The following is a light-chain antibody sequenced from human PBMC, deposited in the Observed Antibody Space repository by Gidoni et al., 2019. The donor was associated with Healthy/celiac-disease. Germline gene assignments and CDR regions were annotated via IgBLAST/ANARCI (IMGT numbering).Light chain of an antibody. V-gene: IGKV3-15*01. CDR1: QSVSSN. Sequence: EIVMTRSPATLSVSPEERATLSCRASQSVSSNLAWYQQKPGQAPRLLSYCASTRATGIPARFSGSGSGTEFTLTISSLQSEDFAVYYCQQYNTWPETFGEGTKVEIK. CDR3: QQYNTWPET. CDR2: CAS. J-gene: IGKJ1*01.